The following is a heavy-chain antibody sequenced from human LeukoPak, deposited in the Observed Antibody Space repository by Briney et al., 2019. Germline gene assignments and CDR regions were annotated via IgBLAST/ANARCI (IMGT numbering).Heavy chain of an antibody. D-gene: IGHD1-1*01. V-gene: IGHV4-34*01. Sequence: SETLSLTCTVSSGSISSYYWSWIRQPPGKGLEWIGEINHSGSTNYNPSLKSRVTISVDTSKNQFSLKLRSATAADTAVYYCARFSREHWNARGFDICGQGTMVTVSS. CDR3: ARFSREHWNARGFDI. CDR1: SGSISSYY. CDR2: INHSGST. J-gene: IGHJ3*02.